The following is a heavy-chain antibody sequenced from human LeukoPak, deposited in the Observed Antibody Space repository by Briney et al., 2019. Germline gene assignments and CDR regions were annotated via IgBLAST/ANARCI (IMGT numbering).Heavy chain of an antibody. CDR2: ISYDGSNK. CDR3: AKDNDYGDY. CDR1: GFTFSSYA. J-gene: IGHJ4*02. Sequence: GGSLRLSCAASGFTFSSYAMHWVRQAPGKGLEWVAVISYDGSNKYYADSVKGRFTISRDNSKNTLYLQMNSLRAEDTAVYYCAKDNDYGDYWGQGTLVTVSS. V-gene: IGHV3-30*04.